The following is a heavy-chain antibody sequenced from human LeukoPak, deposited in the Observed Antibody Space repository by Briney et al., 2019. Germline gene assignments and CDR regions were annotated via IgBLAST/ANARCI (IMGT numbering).Heavy chain of an antibody. CDR3: ARELNGAFDP. CDR2: MSTSDSPI. J-gene: IGHJ5*02. V-gene: IGHV3-11*04. D-gene: IGHD1-1*01. Sequence: GGSLRLSCAASGFTFTDYYMSWIRQAPGKGLEWVSYMSTSDSPIYYTDSVKGRFTISRDNAKNSLYLQMNSLRASDTAVYYCARELNGAFDPWGQGTLVTVSS. CDR1: GFTFTDYY.